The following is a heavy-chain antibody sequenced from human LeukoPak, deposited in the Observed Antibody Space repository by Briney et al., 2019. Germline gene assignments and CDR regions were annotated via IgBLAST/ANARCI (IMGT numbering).Heavy chain of an antibody. J-gene: IGHJ5*02. D-gene: IGHD2-2*01. CDR3: ARIRWVPAAVHLNWFDP. Sequence: GESLKISCKGSGYSFTSYCIGWVRQMPGKGLEWMGIIYPGDSDTRYSPSFQGQVTISADKSISTAYLQWSSLKASDTAMYYCARIRWVPAAVHLNWFDPWGQGTLVTVSS. V-gene: IGHV5-51*01. CDR1: GYSFTSYC. CDR2: IYPGDSDT.